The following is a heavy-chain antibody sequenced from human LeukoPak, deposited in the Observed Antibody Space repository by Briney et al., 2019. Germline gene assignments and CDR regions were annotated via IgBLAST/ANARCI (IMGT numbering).Heavy chain of an antibody. D-gene: IGHD3-9*01. CDR1: GFTFSSYE. CDR3: ARGSRYFDWLLPFDY. J-gene: IGHJ4*02. CDR2: ISISGSTI. Sequence: GGSLRLSCAASGFTFSSYEMNWVRQAPRKGLEWVSYISISGSTIYYADSVKGRFTISRDNAKNSLYLQMNSLRAEDTAVYYCARGSRYFDWLLPFDYWGQGTLVTVSS. V-gene: IGHV3-48*03.